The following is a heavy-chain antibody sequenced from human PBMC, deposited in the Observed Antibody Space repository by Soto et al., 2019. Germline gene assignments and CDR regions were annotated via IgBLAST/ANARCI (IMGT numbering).Heavy chain of an antibody. Sequence: GGSLRLSCAASGFTFSSYAMSWVRQAPGKGLEWVSAISGSGGSTYYADSVKGRFTISRDNSKNTLYLQMNSLRAEDTAVYYCAKGLPEYLYPTYYYYGMDVWGQGTTVTVSS. V-gene: IGHV3-23*01. CDR3: AKGLPEYLYPTYYYYGMDV. J-gene: IGHJ6*02. D-gene: IGHD3-16*01. CDR1: GFTFSSYA. CDR2: ISGSGGST.